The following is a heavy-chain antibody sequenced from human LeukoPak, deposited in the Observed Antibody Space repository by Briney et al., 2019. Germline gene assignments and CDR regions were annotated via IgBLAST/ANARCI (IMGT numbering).Heavy chain of an antibody. D-gene: IGHD1-26*01. CDR3: AKDSGSFSFDY. Sequence: EGSLRLSCAASGFTFSRYAMALVRQGPGKGLEWVSGITIGGTTTYYADSVKGRFTISRDNSKNSVSLQMNSLRAEDSAIYYCAKDSGSFSFDYWGQGALVTVSS. J-gene: IGHJ4*02. V-gene: IGHV3-23*01. CDR2: ITIGGTTT. CDR1: GFTFSRYA.